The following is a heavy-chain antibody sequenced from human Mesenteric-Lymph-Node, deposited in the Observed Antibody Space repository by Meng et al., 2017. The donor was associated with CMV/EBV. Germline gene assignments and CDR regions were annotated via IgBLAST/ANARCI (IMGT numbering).Heavy chain of an antibody. CDR1: GFTFSSYW. J-gene: IGHJ3*02. V-gene: IGHV3-48*04. CDR2: ISFNSAII. Sequence: GESLKISCAASGFTFSSYWMHWVRQAPGQGLEWLSYISFNSAIIYYADSVKGRFTISRDNAKNSLYLQMNSLRAEDTAVYYCAREYSSWRAFDIWGQGTMVTVSS. CDR3: AREYSSWRAFDI. D-gene: IGHD6-6*01.